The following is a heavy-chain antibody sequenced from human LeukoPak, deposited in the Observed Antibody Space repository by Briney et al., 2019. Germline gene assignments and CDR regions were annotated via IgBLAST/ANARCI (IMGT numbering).Heavy chain of an antibody. CDR3: ARDLGGGYSYV. CDR1: GGSISSDIYY. CDR2: IYYSGST. V-gene: IGHV4-61*01. D-gene: IGHD5-18*01. J-gene: IGHJ4*02. Sequence: SETLSLTCTVSGGSISSDIYYWSWIRQHPGKGLEWIGYIYYSGSTNYNPSLKSRVTISVDTSKNQFSLKLSSVTAADTAVYYCARDLGGGYSYVWGQGTLVTVSS.